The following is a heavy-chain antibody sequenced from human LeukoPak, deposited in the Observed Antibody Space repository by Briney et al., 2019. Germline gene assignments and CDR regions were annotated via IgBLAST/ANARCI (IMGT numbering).Heavy chain of an antibody. CDR1: GGSISSYS. J-gene: IGHJ3*02. D-gene: IGHD3-9*01. V-gene: IGHV4-59*13. Sequence: PSETLSLTCSVSGGSISSYSWTWIRQPPGKGLEWTGFIDYSGSSNYNPSPKSRVTISADPSTNHFSLNLTSVTAADTAVYFCARDHPVADWAPDIWGRGTMVTVSS. CDR2: IDYSGSS. CDR3: ARDHPVADWAPDI.